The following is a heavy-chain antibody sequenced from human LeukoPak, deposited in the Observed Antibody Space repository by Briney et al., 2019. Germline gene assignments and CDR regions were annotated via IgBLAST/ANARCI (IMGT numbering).Heavy chain of an antibody. CDR1: GFTFSSYA. Sequence: GGSLRLSCAASGFTFSSYAMSWVRQAPGKGLECVSGISGNGGKTYHADSVTGRFTISRDNSKNTLYLQMNILRGDDTAVYYCAKYYSDSSGYHDHWGQGTLVTVSS. J-gene: IGHJ4*02. D-gene: IGHD3-22*01. CDR3: AKYYSDSSGYHDH. V-gene: IGHV3-23*01. CDR2: ISGNGGKT.